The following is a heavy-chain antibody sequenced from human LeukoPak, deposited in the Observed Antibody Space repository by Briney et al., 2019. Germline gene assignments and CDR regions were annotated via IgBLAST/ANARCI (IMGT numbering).Heavy chain of an antibody. CDR1: GFTFSNAW. J-gene: IGHJ6*03. CDR2: IKSKTDGGTT. Sequence: GGSLRLSCAASGFTFSNAWMSWVRQAPGKGLEWVGRIKSKTDGGTTDYAAPVKGRFTISRDDSKNTLCLQMNSLKTEDTAVYYCTTDPSRSGYYYYYMDAWGKGTTVTVSS. V-gene: IGHV3-15*01. D-gene: IGHD3-10*01. CDR3: TTDPSRSGYYYYYMDA.